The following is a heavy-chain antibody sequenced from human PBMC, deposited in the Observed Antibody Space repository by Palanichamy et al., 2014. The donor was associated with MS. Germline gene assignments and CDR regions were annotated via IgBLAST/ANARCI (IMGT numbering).Heavy chain of an antibody. J-gene: IGHJ4*02. CDR3: ASPTHGGTAMVRY. Sequence: QLQLQESGPGLVKPSETLVPHLHCLWWLHQQWYLLLGLDPPAPTGRGVEWIGSIYYSGSTYYNPSLKSRVTISVDTSKNQFSLRLISVTAADTAVYYCASPTHGGTAMVRYWGQGTLVTVSS. V-gene: IGHV4-39*01. CDR2: IYYSGST. CDR1: WLHQQWYLL. D-gene: IGHD5-18*01.